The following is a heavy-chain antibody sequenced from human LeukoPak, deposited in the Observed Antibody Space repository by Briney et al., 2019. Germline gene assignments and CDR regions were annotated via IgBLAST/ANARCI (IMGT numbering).Heavy chain of an antibody. D-gene: IGHD3-10*01. CDR3: ATREGAGTYLNY. CDR1: GFTFSNYW. Sequence: PGGSLRLSCAASGFTFSNYWMHWVRQAPGKGLVWVSRINSDGSSTTYADSVKGRFTISRDNAKNMLYLQMNSLRAEDTAVYFCATREGAGTYLNYWGQGTLVTVSS. V-gene: IGHV3-74*01. J-gene: IGHJ4*02. CDR2: INSDGSST.